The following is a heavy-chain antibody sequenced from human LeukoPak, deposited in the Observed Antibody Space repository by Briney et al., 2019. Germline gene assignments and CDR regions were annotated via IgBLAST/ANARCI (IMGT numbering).Heavy chain of an antibody. CDR2: TFYRSEWYK. Sequence: SQTLSLTCVISGDSLSSNSAAWNWIRQSPSRGLEWLARTFYRSEWYKDEAGSVKSRITINADTAKNQFSLQMNSVTPEDTALYYCARGGPVRGYKNSLIAFDVWGQGIMVTVSS. CDR1: GDSLSSNSAA. D-gene: IGHD3-10*01. CDR3: ARGGPVRGYKNSLIAFDV. J-gene: IGHJ3*01. V-gene: IGHV6-1*01.